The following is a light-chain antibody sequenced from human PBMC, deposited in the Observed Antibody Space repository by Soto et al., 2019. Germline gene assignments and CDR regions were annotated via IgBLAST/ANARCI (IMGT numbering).Light chain of an antibody. V-gene: IGKV3-15*01. CDR2: DVS. CDR3: QQYNNWPFS. J-gene: IGKJ5*01. Sequence: EILMTQSPATLSVSPGERLTLSCRAGQGVTTNFAWYQQKSGQSPRLLIYDVSSRATGVPSRFSGTGSETDFTLTISGLQSEDSAIYFCQQYNNWPFSFGPGTRLEIK. CDR1: QGVTTN.